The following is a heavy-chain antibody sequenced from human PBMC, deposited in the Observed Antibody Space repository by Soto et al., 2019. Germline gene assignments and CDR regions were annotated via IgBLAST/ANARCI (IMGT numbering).Heavy chain of an antibody. CDR1: GSSISSGGYS. CDR3: AREALGGMDV. Sequence: SETLSLTCAVSGSSISSGGYSWSWIRQPPGKGLEWIGYIYHSGSTYYNPSLKSRVTISVDRSKNQFSLKLSSVTAADTAVYYCAREALGGMDVWGQGTTVTVSS. CDR2: IYHSGST. V-gene: IGHV4-30-2*01. J-gene: IGHJ6*02. D-gene: IGHD3-16*02.